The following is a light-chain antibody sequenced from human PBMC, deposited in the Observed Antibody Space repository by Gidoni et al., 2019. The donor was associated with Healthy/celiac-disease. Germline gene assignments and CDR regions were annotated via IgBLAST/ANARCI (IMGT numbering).Light chain of an antibody. CDR1: QSISSY. J-gene: IGKJ2*03. Sequence: DIQMTQSPSSLSASVGDRVTITCRASQSISSYLNWYQQKPGKAPKLLIYAASSLQSGVPSRFRGSGSGTDFTITISSLQPEDFATYYCQQSYSTPYSFGQGTKLEIK. CDR3: QQSYSTPYS. CDR2: AAS. V-gene: IGKV1-39*01.